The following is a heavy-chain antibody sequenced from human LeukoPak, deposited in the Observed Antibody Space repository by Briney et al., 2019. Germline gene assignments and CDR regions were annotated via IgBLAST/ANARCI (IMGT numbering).Heavy chain of an antibody. V-gene: IGHV3-23*01. D-gene: IGHD6-13*01. Sequence: GGSLRLSCATSGFTFSSYAMSWVRQAPGKGLEWLSAISGSGGSRYYAGSLKGRFTISRDNSKSTLYLQMNSPSAEDTAVYYCAKSSPIAAAGEVSDFWGQGTLVTVSS. CDR3: AKSSPIAAAGEVSDF. CDR1: GFTFSSYA. CDR2: ISGSGGSR. J-gene: IGHJ4*02.